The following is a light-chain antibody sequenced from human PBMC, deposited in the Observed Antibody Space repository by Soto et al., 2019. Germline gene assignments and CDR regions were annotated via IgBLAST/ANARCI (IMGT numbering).Light chain of an antibody. CDR1: SSDVGGYNY. CDR3: SSYISSSTLNV. Sequence: QSALPQPASVSGSPGQSITISCTGTSSDVGGYNYVSWYQQHPGKAPKLMIYDVSKRPSGVSNRFSGSKSGNTASLTISGLQAEDEADYYCSSYISSSTLNVFGTGTKVTVL. J-gene: IGLJ1*01. CDR2: DVS. V-gene: IGLV2-14*01.